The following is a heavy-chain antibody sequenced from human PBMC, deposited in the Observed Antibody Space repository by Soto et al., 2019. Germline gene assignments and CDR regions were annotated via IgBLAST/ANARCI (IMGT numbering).Heavy chain of an antibody. CDR3: ARRYGASFDY. D-gene: IGHD4-17*01. CDR2: IYYRGST. V-gene: IGHV4-59*01. Sequence: SETLSLTYSVAGGSISSYYWTWIRQPPGKGLEWIGYIYYRGSTNYNPSLKSRVTISVDTSKNQFSLKLSSVTAADTAVYYCARRYGASFDYWGQGTLVT. CDR1: GGSISSYY. J-gene: IGHJ4*02.